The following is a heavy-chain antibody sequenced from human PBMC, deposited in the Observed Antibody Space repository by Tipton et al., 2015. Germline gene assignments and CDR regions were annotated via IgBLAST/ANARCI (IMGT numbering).Heavy chain of an antibody. J-gene: IGHJ6*02. D-gene: IGHD5-24*01. CDR1: GGPFYTYY. Sequence: TLSLTCSPSGGPFYTYYGTWIRQPPGQGLEWIGEIYHSGTTNYNPSLRGRFTISLRTSKNQLSLKVDSVTAADTAIYYCARGGSPIIEMAYHHYGLDVWGQGTTVTVSS. CDR2: IYHSGTT. CDR3: ARGGSPIIEMAYHHYGLDV. V-gene: IGHV4-34*01.